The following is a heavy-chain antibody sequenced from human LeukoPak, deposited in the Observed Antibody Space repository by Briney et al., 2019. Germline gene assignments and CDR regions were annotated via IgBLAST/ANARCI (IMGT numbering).Heavy chain of an antibody. Sequence: SETLSLTCAVFGGSFSGYYWSWIRQPPGKGLEWIGEIDHSGRTNSKSSLKSRVTISVVTSKNQFSLRLSSVTAADTAVYYCARKSILTAGRKPYDYWDQGTLVTVSS. J-gene: IGHJ4*02. D-gene: IGHD6-13*01. CDR1: GGSFSGYY. V-gene: IGHV4-34*01. CDR2: IDHSGRT. CDR3: ARKSILTAGRKPYDY.